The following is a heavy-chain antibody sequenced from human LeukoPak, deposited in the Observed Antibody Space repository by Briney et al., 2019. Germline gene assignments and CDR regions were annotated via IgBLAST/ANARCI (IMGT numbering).Heavy chain of an antibody. D-gene: IGHD3-22*01. CDR3: VRDYDSSGYFDY. Sequence: ASVKVSCKASVYTFTRYYMHWVRQAPGQGLEWMGIINPSVGSTRYSQKFQGRVTMTRDTSTSTVYMELSSLRSEDTAVYYCVRDYDSSGYFDYWGQGTLVTVSS. CDR2: INPSVGST. J-gene: IGHJ4*02. CDR1: VYTFTRYY. V-gene: IGHV1-46*01.